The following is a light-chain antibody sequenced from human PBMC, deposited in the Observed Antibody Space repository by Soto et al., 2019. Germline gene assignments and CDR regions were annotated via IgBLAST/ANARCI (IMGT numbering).Light chain of an antibody. CDR1: QSISSF. J-gene: IGKJ5*01. V-gene: IGKV1-39*01. CDR2: AAS. Sequence: DIQMTQSPSSLSASVGDRVTITCRASQSISSFLNWYQQKPGKAPKVLIYAASRLESGVPSRFSGSGSGTDFTLTISSLQPEDYATYYCQQSYSTPLITFGQGTRLEIK. CDR3: QQSYSTPLIT.